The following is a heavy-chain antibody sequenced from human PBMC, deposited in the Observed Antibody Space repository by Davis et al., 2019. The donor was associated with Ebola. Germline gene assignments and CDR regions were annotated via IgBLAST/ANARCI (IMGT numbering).Heavy chain of an antibody. D-gene: IGHD3-10*01. CDR1: GFTFSDYY. V-gene: IGHV3-11*01. CDR2: ISSSGSTI. J-gene: IGHJ4*02. CDR3: ARDLWFGELSDC. Sequence: GESLKISCAASGFTFSDYYMSWIRQAPGKGLEWVSYISSSGSTIYYADSVKGRFTISRDNSKNTLYLQMNSLRVDDTAVYYCARDLWFGELSDCWGQGTLVTVSS.